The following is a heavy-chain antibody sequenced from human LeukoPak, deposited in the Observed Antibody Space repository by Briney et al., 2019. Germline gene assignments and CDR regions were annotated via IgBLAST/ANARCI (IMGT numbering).Heavy chain of an antibody. CDR3: VRRDPGWIYFVY. D-gene: IGHD6-19*01. J-gene: IGHJ4*02. Sequence: SETLSLTCAVSGGSINSHYWGWIRQPPGKGLQWIGDIFYTGKNNYNPSLKSRVTISLDTSKDHLSLHLTSVLAADTAIYYCVRRDPGWIYFVYWGQGILVTVSS. CDR1: GGSINSHY. CDR2: IFYTGKN. V-gene: IGHV4-59*08.